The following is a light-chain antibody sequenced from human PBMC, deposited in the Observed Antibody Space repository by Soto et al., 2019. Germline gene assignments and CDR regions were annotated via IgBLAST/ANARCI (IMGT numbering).Light chain of an antibody. Sequence: QSVLTQPASVSGSPGQSITTSCTGTSSDVDTYNYVSWYQHHPGKAPKLMIYDVSNRPSGVSTRFSGSKSGNTASLTISGLQAEDEAHYYCSSFTSKSTLIFGAGTKVTVL. CDR1: SSDVDTYNY. CDR3: SSFTSKSTLI. CDR2: DVS. J-gene: IGLJ2*01. V-gene: IGLV2-14*01.